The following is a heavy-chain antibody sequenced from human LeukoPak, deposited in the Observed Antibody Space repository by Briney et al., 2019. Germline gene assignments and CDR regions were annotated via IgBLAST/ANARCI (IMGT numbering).Heavy chain of an antibody. V-gene: IGHV4-59*01. CDR2: IYHSRIT. Sequence: PSETLSLTCTVSGSIFNYYLSWIRQTPRKGREWLGYIYHSRITKYNHSLKRRVTMSVDTSSNQFSLNLKSVTAADTAVYYCATGPQYDYWGPGMLVTVSS. CDR3: ATGPQYDY. CDR1: GSIFNYY. J-gene: IGHJ4*02.